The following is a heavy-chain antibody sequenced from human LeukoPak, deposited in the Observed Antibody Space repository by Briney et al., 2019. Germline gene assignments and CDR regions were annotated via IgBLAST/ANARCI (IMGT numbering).Heavy chain of an antibody. J-gene: IGHJ4*02. Sequence: PGRSLRLSCVPSGFTFSNCSMSWVRQAPGKGQEWLANIKQGEGDQFYLESVMGRFTISRDNGNNSLFLQLTSLRVEDTAVYYCARGGLFGTLDYWVQAGQVTVS. D-gene: IGHD3-3*01. V-gene: IGHV3-7*01. CDR2: IKQGEGDQ. CDR3: ARGGLFGTLDY. CDR1: GFTFSNCS.